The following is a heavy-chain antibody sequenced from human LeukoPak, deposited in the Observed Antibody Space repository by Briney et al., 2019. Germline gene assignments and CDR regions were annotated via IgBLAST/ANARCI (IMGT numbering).Heavy chain of an antibody. V-gene: IGHV3-23*01. CDR1: GFTFSSYA. D-gene: IGHD3-22*01. J-gene: IGHJ4*02. CDR3: AKGSYYDSSGSFYFDY. Sequence: GGSLRLSCAASGFTFSSYAMSWVRQAPGKGLEWVSGISGSGDNTYCADSVKGRFTISRDNSKNTLYVQVNSLGTEDTAAYYCAKGSYYDSSGSFYFDYWGQGTLVTVSS. CDR2: ISGSGDNT.